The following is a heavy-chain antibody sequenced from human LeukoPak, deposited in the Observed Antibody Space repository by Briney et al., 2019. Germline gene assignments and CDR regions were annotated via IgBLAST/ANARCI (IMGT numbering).Heavy chain of an antibody. D-gene: IGHD5-24*01. CDR3: ARGNGYNPDAFDI. CDR2: IYYSGST. J-gene: IGHJ3*02. Sequence: SETLSLTCTVSGGSISSYYWSWIRQPPGKGLEWIGYIYYSGSTNYNPSLKSRVTISVDTSKNQFSPKLSSVTAADTAVYYCARGNGYNPDAFDIWGQGTMVTVSS. V-gene: IGHV4-59*01. CDR1: GGSISSYY.